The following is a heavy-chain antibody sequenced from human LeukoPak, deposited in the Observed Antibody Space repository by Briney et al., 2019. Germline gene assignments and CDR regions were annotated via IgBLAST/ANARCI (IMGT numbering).Heavy chain of an antibody. CDR1: GYTFTGYY. V-gene: IGHV1-2*02. J-gene: IGHJ3*02. CDR2: INPNSGDT. D-gene: IGHD1-26*01. CDR3: ARGSEVGATQKNALYI. Sequence: ASVKVSCKTSGYTFTGYYMHWVRQAPGQGLEWMGWINPNSGDTKYAQRFQDRVTMTRDTSITTAYMELSGLRSDDTALYYCARGSEVGATQKNALYIWGQGTMVTVSS.